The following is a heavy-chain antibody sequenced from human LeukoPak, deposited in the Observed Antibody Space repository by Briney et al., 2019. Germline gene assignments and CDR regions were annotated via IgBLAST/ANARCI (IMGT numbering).Heavy chain of an antibody. CDR1: GGSISSYY. Sequence: SETLSLTCTVSGGSISSYYWSWIRQPPGKGLEWIGYIYYSGSTNYNPSLKSRVTISVDTSKNQFSLKLSSVTAADTAVYYCARDLAIFGVGGHYYYGMDVWGQGTTVTVSS. J-gene: IGHJ6*02. CDR2: IYYSGST. D-gene: IGHD3-3*01. V-gene: IGHV4-59*01. CDR3: ARDLAIFGVGGHYYYGMDV.